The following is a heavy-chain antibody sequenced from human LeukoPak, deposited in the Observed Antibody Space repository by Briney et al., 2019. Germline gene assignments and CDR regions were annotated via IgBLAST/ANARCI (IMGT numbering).Heavy chain of an antibody. CDR3: ARDEYYDSSGYFSV. V-gene: IGHV3-11*01. D-gene: IGHD3-22*01. Sequence: LSLTCTVSGGSISSSSYYWGWIRQAPGKGLEWVSYISSSGSTIYYADSVKGRFTISRDNAKNSLYLQMNSLRAEDTAVYYCARDEYYDSSGYFSVWGQGTTVTVSS. CDR1: GGSISSSSYY. CDR2: ISSSGSTI. J-gene: IGHJ6*02.